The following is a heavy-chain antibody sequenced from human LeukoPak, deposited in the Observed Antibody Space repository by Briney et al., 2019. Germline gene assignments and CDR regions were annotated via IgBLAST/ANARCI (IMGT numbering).Heavy chain of an antibody. CDR3: ARRRDSSGYEGALDI. Sequence: GESLKISCKGSGYSFTSYWIGWVRQMPGKGLEWMGIIYPGDSDTRYSPSFQGQVTISADKSISTAYLQWSSLKASDTAMYYCARRRDSSGYEGALDIWGQGTGVIVSS. J-gene: IGHJ3*02. CDR1: GYSFTSYW. D-gene: IGHD3-22*01. V-gene: IGHV5-51*01. CDR2: IYPGDSDT.